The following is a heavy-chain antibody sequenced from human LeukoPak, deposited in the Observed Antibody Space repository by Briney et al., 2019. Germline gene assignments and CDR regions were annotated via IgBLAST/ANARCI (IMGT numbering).Heavy chain of an antibody. D-gene: IGHD1-1*01. Sequence: SVKVSCKASGGTFSSYAISWVRQAPGQGLEWMGGIIPIFGTANYAQKFQGRVTITADESTSTAYMELSSLRSEDTAVYYCARDRGGTGDFDYWGQGTLVTVSS. CDR1: GGTFSSYA. CDR3: ARDRGGTGDFDY. CDR2: IIPIFGTA. V-gene: IGHV1-69*01. J-gene: IGHJ4*02.